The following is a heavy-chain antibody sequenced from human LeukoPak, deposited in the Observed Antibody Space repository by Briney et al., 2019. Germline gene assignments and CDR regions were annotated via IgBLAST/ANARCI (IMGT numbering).Heavy chain of an antibody. Sequence: GGSLRLSCAASGFTFSSYAMSWVRQAPGKGLEWVSAISGSGGGTYYADSVKGRFTISRDNSKNTLYLQMNSLRAKDTAVYYCAKAGANWGSRGVDYWSQGTLVTVSS. D-gene: IGHD7-27*01. CDR1: GFTFSSYA. CDR3: AKAGANWGSRGVDY. CDR2: ISGSGGGT. J-gene: IGHJ4*02. V-gene: IGHV3-23*01.